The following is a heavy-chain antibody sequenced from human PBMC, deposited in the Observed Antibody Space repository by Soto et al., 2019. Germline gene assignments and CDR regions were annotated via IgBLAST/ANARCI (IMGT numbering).Heavy chain of an antibody. CDR3: THRPRFFSSTSCIPDDFDY. J-gene: IGHJ4*02. Sequence: QITLKESGPTLVKPTQTLTLTCTFSGFSLSTSGVGVGWIRQPPGKALEWLALIYWDDDKRYRPSLKSRLTITSDTSKHPVVLTMTNMDPVDTATYYCTHRPRFFSSTSCIPDDFDYWGQGTLVTVSS. CDR1: GFSLSTSGVG. CDR2: IYWDDDK. D-gene: IGHD2-2*01. V-gene: IGHV2-5*02.